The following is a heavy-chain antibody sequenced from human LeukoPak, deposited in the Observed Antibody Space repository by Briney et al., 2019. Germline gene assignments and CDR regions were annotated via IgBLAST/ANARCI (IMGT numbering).Heavy chain of an antibody. CDR1: GFTFSSYA. D-gene: IGHD1-20*01. Sequence: PGGSLRLSCAASGFTFSSYAMHWVRQAPGKGLEWVGRIKSKADGETIDYAAPVKGRFTFSRDDSENMLYLQMNSLKSEDTAVYYCSTLTSRGLSDSWGQGTLVTVSS. CDR3: STLTSRGLSDS. V-gene: IGHV3-15*07. J-gene: IGHJ4*02. CDR2: IKSKADGETI.